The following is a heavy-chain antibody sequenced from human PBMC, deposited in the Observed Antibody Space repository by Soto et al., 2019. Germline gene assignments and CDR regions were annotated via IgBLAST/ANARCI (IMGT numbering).Heavy chain of an antibody. CDR2: VSGGGGST. Sequence: EVHLLESGGDLVQPGGSLRLSCAASGFTFSSYAMSWVRQAPGKGLEWVSSVSGGGGSTYFADSVKGRFTTSRDNSNNTLYLKMSSLRAEDSAVYYCARGSKDSYPGSRIFDFWGRGTLVTVSS. J-gene: IGHJ4*02. V-gene: IGHV3-23*01. CDR3: ARGSKDSYPGSRIFDF. D-gene: IGHD3-10*01. CDR1: GFTFSSYA.